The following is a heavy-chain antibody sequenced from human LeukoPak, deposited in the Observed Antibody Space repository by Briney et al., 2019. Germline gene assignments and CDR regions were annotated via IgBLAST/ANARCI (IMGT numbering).Heavy chain of an antibody. CDR1: GGSISSYY. CDR2: VSYNGRP. J-gene: IGHJ4*02. V-gene: IGHV4-59*01. Sequence: SETLSLTCNVSGGSISSYYWSWIRQPPGRGLEYIGYVSYNGRPNYNPSLQGRVTMSVDTSKNQLSLKLGSVTAADTAVYYCARLHDSVLTRFLYYFDYWGQGTLVTVSS. D-gene: IGHD3-9*01. CDR3: ARLHDSVLTRFLYYFDY.